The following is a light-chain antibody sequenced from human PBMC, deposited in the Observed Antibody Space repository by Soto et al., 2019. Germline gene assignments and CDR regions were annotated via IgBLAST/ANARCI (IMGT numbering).Light chain of an antibody. V-gene: IGLV2-14*01. CDR2: DVS. Sequence: QSALTQPASVSGSPGQSITISCTGTSSDVGGYNYVSWYQQHPGKAHKLMIYDVSDRPSGVSNRFSGSKSGNTASLTISGLLPEDEADYYCSSYTSSSTRVFGTGAKVTVL. CDR1: SSDVGGYNY. CDR3: SSYTSSSTRV. J-gene: IGLJ1*01.